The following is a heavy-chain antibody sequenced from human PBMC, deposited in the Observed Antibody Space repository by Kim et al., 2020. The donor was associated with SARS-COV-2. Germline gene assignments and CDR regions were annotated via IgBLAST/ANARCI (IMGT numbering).Heavy chain of an antibody. CDR2: IYTSGST. D-gene: IGHD2-2*02. Sequence: SETLSLTCTVSGGSISSYYWSWIRQPAGKGLEWIGRIYTSGSTNYNPSLKSRVTMSVDTSKNQFSLKLSSVTAADTAVYYCARGTSCGSSTSCYRLDWFDPWGQGTLVTVSS. J-gene: IGHJ5*02. CDR1: GGSISSYY. V-gene: IGHV4-4*07. CDR3: ARGTSCGSSTSCYRLDWFDP.